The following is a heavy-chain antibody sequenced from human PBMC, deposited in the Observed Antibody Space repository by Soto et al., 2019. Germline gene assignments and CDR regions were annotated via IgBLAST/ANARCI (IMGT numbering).Heavy chain of an antibody. J-gene: IGHJ4*02. D-gene: IGHD5-18*01. CDR3: AKDEFGGYSYGYCDY. Sequence: PGGSLRLSCAASGFTFSSYGMHWVRQAPGKGLEWVAVISYDGSNKYYADSVKGRFTISRDNSKNTLYLQMNSLRAEDTAVYYCAKDEFGGYSYGYCDYWGQGTLVTVSS. V-gene: IGHV3-30*18. CDR2: ISYDGSNK. CDR1: GFTFSSYG.